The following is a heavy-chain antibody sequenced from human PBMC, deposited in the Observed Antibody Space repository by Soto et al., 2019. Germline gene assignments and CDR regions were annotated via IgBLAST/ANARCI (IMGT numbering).Heavy chain of an antibody. J-gene: IGHJ2*01. V-gene: IGHV3-23*01. D-gene: IGHD3-9*01. CDR2: ISGSGGST. Sequence: GKGLEWVSAISGSGGSTYYADSVKGRFTSSRDNFKNTLYLQMNSPRAEDTAVYYCEKVFFQAEDGKRYTVPGTAFLLNRSSDL. CDR3: EKVFFQAEDGKRYTVPGTAFLLNRSSDL.